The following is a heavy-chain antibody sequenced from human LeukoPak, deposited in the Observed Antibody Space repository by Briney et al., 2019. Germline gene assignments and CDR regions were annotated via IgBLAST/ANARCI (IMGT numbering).Heavy chain of an antibody. CDR2: ISDDGSNK. V-gene: IGHV3-30*18. D-gene: IGHD2-21*02. CDR1: GFTFSSYC. Sequence: GGSLRLSCAASGFTFSSYCMHWVRQAPGKGLEWVAVISDDGSNKYYADSVKGRFTISRDNSKNTLYLQMNSLRAEDTAVYYCAKVLCGDDCYWGDYFDYWGQGTLVTVSS. J-gene: IGHJ4*02. CDR3: AKVLCGDDCYWGDYFDY.